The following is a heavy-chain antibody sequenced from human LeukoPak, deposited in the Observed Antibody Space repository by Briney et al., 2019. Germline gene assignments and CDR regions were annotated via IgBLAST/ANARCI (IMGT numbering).Heavy chain of an antibody. D-gene: IGHD3-10*02. J-gene: IGHJ4*02. CDR2: IGSKALYGTS. Sequence: PGGSLRLSCTGARFRPGGYALSWVRQAPGKGLEWVGFIGSKALYGTSEYAASVEGRFSISRDDPNNIAYLQMNSLKTEDTAVYFRVRESVRNYYFDHWGQGTVVTVSS. CDR1: RFRPGGYA. V-gene: IGHV3-49*04. CDR3: VRESVRNYYFDH.